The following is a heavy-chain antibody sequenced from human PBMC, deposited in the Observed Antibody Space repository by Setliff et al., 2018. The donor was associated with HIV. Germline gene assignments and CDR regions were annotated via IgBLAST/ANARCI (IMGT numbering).Heavy chain of an antibody. CDR3: ARHLRSYGAAIGYGMDV. CDR2: IYYSGNP. J-gene: IGHJ6*02. Sequence: SETLSLTCTVSGGSISSGYYYWSWIRQHPGKGLEWIGYIYYSGNPFYNPSLRSRVTISVDTSKNQFSLKLSSVTAADTAVYYCARHLRSYGAAIGYGMDVWGQGTTVTVSS. V-gene: IGHV4-30-4*08. CDR1: GGSISSGYYY. D-gene: IGHD5-18*01.